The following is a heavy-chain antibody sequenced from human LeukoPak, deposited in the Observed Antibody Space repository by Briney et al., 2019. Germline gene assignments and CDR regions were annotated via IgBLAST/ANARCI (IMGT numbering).Heavy chain of an antibody. J-gene: IGHJ4*02. V-gene: IGHV3-7*01. Sequence: PGGSLRLSCAASGFTFKNYWMSWVRQAPGKGLEWVANIKQDGSEKYYVDSVKGRFTISRDNAKNSLYLQMNSLRAEDTAVYYCARVSIVGATSYFDYWGQGTLVTVSS. D-gene: IGHD1-26*01. CDR3: ARVSIVGATSYFDY. CDR2: IKQDGSEK. CDR1: GFTFKNYW.